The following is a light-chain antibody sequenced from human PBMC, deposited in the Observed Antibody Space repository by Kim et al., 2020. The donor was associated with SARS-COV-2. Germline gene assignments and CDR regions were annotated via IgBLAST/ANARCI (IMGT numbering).Light chain of an antibody. J-gene: IGKJ2*01. CDR2: KAT. Sequence: SASVGDKVTIPCQASQSIDDWVAWYQQKPGQVPKLLVYKATTLQTGVPPRFSGSGSGTEFTLTITKLQPDDFGTYYCQQYNFYSTFGQGTKLEI. CDR3: QQYNFYST. V-gene: IGKV1-5*03. CDR1: QSIDDW.